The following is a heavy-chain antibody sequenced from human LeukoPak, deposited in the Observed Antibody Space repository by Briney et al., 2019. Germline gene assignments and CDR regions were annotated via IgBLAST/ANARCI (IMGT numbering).Heavy chain of an antibody. D-gene: IGHD2-8*01. V-gene: IGHV7-4-1*02. J-gene: IGHJ4*02. Sequence: GASVKVSCKASGYTLTSYAMNWVRQAPGQGLEWTGWINTNTENPAYAQGFTGRFVFSVDISVSTAYLQINSLKAEDTAVYYCARMGYCTRATCGGAFDFWGQGTLVTVSS. CDR3: ARMGYCTRATCGGAFDF. CDR1: GYTLTSYA. CDR2: INTNTENP.